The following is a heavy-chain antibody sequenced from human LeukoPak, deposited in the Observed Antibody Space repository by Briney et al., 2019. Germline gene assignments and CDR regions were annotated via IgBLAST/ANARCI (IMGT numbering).Heavy chain of an antibody. Sequence: ASVKVSCMSSGYTFTDYLIHWVRQAPGQGLQWMGWINPNSGGTKNAHDLQGRVTMTRDTSISTAYMELNRLRSDDTAVYYCARDANIAVTGTRIGADYYYGMDVWGQGTTVTVSS. J-gene: IGHJ6*02. V-gene: IGHV1-2*02. CDR3: ARDANIAVTGTRIGADYYYGMDV. D-gene: IGHD6-19*01. CDR2: INPNSGGT. CDR1: GYTFTDYL.